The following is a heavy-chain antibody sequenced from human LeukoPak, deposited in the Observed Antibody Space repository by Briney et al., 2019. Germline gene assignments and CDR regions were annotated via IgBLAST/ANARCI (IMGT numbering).Heavy chain of an antibody. V-gene: IGHV3-23*01. Sequence: GGSLRLSCVASGFSFSRYAMSWVRQAPGKGLEWVSAISGSGGSTYYTYSVKGRFTISRDNSKNTLYLQMNSLRAEDTAVYYCAKAPSRSSGWSIDYWGQGTLVTVSS. CDR3: AKAPSRSSGWSIDY. J-gene: IGHJ4*02. D-gene: IGHD6-19*01. CDR2: ISGSGGST. CDR1: GFSFSRYA.